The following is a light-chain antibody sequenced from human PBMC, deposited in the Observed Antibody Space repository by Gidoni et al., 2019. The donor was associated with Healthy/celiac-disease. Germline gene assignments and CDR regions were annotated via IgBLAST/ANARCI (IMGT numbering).Light chain of an antibody. CDR1: NIGSQS. CDR2: DDS. Sequence: SYVLTQPPSVSVAPGQTARITCGGNNIGSQSVHWYQQKPGQAPVLVVYDDSDRPSGLPERFSGSNTGNTATLTISRVEAGDEADYYCQVWDSSSDHYVFGTGTKVTVL. V-gene: IGLV3-21*02. CDR3: QVWDSSSDHYV. J-gene: IGLJ1*01.